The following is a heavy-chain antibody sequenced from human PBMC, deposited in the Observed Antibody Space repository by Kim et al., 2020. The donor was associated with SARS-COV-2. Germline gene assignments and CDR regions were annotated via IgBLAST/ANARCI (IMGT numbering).Heavy chain of an antibody. Sequence: RFTISRDNSKHTLYLQMNSLRAEDTAVYYCSKGGNYYGSGSYYAPYYFDYWGQGTLVTVSS. J-gene: IGHJ4*02. V-gene: IGHV3-23*01. CDR3: SKGGNYYGSGSYYAPYYFDY. D-gene: IGHD3-10*01.